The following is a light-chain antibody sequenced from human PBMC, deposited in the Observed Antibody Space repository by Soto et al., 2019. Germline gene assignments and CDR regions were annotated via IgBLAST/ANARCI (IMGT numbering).Light chain of an antibody. CDR2: DNS. Sequence: QLVLTQPPSLSGAPGQRVTISCTGSTSNIGAGYDVYWYQQLPGTAPKLLIYDNSNRPSGVPDRFSGSKSGTSASLAITGLQAEDEADYYCQSYDSSLSALVFGGGTQLTVL. V-gene: IGLV1-40*01. J-gene: IGLJ2*01. CDR3: QSYDSSLSALV. CDR1: TSNIGAGYD.